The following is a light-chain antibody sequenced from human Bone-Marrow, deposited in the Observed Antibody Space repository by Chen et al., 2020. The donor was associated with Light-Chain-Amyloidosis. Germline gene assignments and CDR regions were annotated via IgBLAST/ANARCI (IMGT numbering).Light chain of an antibody. Sequence: QSALTQPASVSGSPGQSITISCTATSSDVGGDNHVSWYQQHPDKAPKLMIYEDTNRPSWVPDRFSGSTSDNTASQTISGLQTENEADDFCTSDTTTNTLVIGSGTRVTDL. J-gene: IGLJ6*01. V-gene: IGLV2-14*01. CDR1: SSDVGGDNH. CDR2: EDT. CDR3: TSDTTTNTLV.